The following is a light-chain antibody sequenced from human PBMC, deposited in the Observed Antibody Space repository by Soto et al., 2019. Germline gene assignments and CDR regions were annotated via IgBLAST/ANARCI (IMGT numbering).Light chain of an antibody. Sequence: ATQMTQSPPSLYASVGDRITITCRASQDIRNDLGWYQQKPGEAPKLLMYAASRLQSGVPSRFSGSGSGTDFTLTISTLQPEDFATYYCLQDYNYPLTFGGGTKVEIK. J-gene: IGKJ4*01. CDR3: LQDYNYPLT. CDR1: QDIRND. CDR2: AAS. V-gene: IGKV1-6*01.